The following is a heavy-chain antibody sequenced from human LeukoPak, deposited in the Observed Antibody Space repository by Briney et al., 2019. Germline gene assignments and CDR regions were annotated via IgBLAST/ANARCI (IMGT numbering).Heavy chain of an antibody. D-gene: IGHD6-19*01. Sequence: GGSLRLSCVASGFTISNHWMHWVRQAPGKGLVWVSRINSDGSTISYAESVKGRFTISRDTAENTLYLQMNSLTTEDTAIYYCTRAVAGGYDYWGQGTLVTVSS. CDR3: TRAVAGGYDY. V-gene: IGHV3-74*01. CDR2: INSDGSTI. J-gene: IGHJ4*02. CDR1: GFTISNHW.